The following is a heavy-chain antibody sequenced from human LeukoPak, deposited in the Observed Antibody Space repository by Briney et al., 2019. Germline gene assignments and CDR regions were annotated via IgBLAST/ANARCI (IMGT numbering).Heavy chain of an antibody. CDR1: GGTFSSYA. CDR2: IIPIFGTA. Sequence: SVKVSCKASGGTFSSYAICWVRQAPGQGLEWMGGIIPIFGTANYSQKFQGRVTITADESTSTAYMELSSLRSEDTAVYYCARDLTYYYDSSGDYWDAVDIWGQGTMVTVSS. D-gene: IGHD3-22*01. J-gene: IGHJ3*02. V-gene: IGHV1-69*01. CDR3: ARDLTYYYDSSGDYWDAVDI.